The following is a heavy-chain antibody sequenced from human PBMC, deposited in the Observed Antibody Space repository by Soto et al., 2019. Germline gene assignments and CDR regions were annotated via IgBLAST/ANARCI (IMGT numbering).Heavy chain of an antibody. J-gene: IGHJ6*02. V-gene: IGHV4-4*07. CDR2: IYTSGST. CDR3: AREGGGFWSGYGMDV. CDR1: GGSISSYY. Sequence: SETLSLACTVSGGSISSYYWSWIRQPAGKGLEWIGRIYTSGSTNYNPSLKSRVTMPVDTSKNQFSLKLSSVTAADTAVYYCAREGGGFWSGYGMDVWGQGTTVTVSS. D-gene: IGHD3-3*01.